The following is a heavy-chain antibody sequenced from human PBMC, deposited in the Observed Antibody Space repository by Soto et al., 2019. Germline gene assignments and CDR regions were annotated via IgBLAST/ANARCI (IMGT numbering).Heavy chain of an antibody. Sequence: GASVKISCKASGYTFTNYAIHWVRQAPGQRLEWMGWINGGNGDTRHSQNLQGRVTITRDTSATTAHMELSSLRSEDTSIYYCARRGYDDYVAFDFWGQGTQVTVSS. CDR3: ARRGYDDYVAFDF. CDR2: INGGNGDT. D-gene: IGHD4-17*01. CDR1: GYTFTNYA. J-gene: IGHJ4*02. V-gene: IGHV1-3*01.